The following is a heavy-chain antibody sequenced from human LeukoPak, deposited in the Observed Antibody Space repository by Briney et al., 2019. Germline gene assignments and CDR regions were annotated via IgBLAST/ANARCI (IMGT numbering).Heavy chain of an antibody. V-gene: IGHV3-9*01. Sequence: GGSLRLSCAASGFTFDDYAMHWVRQAPGKGLEWVSGISWNSGSIGYADSLKGRFTISRDNAKNSLYLQMNILRAEDTALYYCAEDEAPYYYYYMDVWGKGTTVTVSS. CDR3: AEDEAPYYYYYMDV. CDR2: ISWNSGSI. J-gene: IGHJ6*03. CDR1: GFTFDDYA.